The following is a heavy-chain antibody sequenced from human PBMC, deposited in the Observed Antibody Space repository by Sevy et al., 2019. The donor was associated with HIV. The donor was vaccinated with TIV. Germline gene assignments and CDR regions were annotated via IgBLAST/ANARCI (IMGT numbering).Heavy chain of an antibody. Sequence: GESLKISCAASGFTFSNAWMSWVRQAPGKGLEWVGRIKSKTDGGTTDYAAPVKGRFTISRDDSKNTLYLQMNSLKTEDTAVYYCTAERGYYFDYWGQGTLVTVSS. CDR1: GFTFSNAW. V-gene: IGHV3-15*01. CDR3: TAERGYYFDY. CDR2: IKSKTDGGTT. J-gene: IGHJ4*02. D-gene: IGHD1-26*01.